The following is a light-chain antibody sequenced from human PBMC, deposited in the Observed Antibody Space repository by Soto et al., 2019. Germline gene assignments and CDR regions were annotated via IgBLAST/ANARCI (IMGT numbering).Light chain of an antibody. CDR3: QQLNSYPRT. J-gene: IGKJ1*01. CDR1: QAISSY. CDR2: AAS. Sequence: IQLTQSPSSLSASVGDRVTITCRASQAISSYLAGYQQKPGRAPNLLIYAASTLQSGVPSRFSGSGSGTDFTLTISSLQPEDFATYYCQQLNSYPRTFGQGTKVEIK. V-gene: IGKV1-9*01.